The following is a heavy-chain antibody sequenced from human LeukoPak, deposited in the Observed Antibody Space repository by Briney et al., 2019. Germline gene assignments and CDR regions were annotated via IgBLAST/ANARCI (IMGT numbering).Heavy chain of an antibody. Sequence: SETLSLTCIVSGVSVSSSRYFWSWIRQPPGEGPQWIGYIYHDGSTNYSPSLRSRVSKYVDTSKNQFSLKRGSVTNADTTVYFCATFFDFWFGPWGQGTQVTVSS. V-gene: IGHV4-61*01. D-gene: IGHD5/OR15-5a*01. CDR3: ATFFDFWFGP. CDR2: IYHDGST. CDR1: GVSVSSSRYF. J-gene: IGHJ5*02.